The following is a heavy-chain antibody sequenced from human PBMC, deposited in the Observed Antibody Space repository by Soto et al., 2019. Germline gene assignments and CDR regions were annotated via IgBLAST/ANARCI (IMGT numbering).Heavy chain of an antibody. Sequence: GASVKVSCKASGYTFTGYYMHWVRQAPGQGLEWMGWINPNSGGTNYAQKFQGWVTMTRDTSISTAYMELSRLRSDDTAVYYCALGRYSSGWYESGDYFDYWGQGTLVTVSS. J-gene: IGHJ4*02. CDR1: GYTFTGYY. V-gene: IGHV1-2*04. CDR2: INPNSGGT. D-gene: IGHD6-19*01. CDR3: ALGRYSSGWYESGDYFDY.